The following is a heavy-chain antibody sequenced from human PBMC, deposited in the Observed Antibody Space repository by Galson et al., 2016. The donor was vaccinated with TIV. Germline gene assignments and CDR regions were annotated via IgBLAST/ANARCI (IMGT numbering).Heavy chain of an antibody. CDR1: GGTFNIYA. Sequence: SVKVSCKASGGTFNIYAISWVRQAPGQGLEWMGGILPIFGAATYAQKFQGRVTITADESTNTAYMELSSLKSDDTAMYYCARPSSSCRGCSYYYYFDRWGQGMLVTVSS. J-gene: IGHJ4*02. CDR2: ILPIFGAA. D-gene: IGHD1-26*01. CDR3: ARPSSSCRGCSYYYYFDR. V-gene: IGHV1-69*13.